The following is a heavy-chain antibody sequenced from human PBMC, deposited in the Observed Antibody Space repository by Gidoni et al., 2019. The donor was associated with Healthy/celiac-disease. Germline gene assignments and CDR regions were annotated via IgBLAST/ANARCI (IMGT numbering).Heavy chain of an antibody. V-gene: IGHV4-34*01. J-gene: IGHJ3*02. CDR1: GGSFSGYH. Sequence: QVQLQQWGAGLLKPSATLSLTCAVYGGSFSGYHRSWIRQPPGKGLEWIGEINHSGSTNYNPSLKSRVTISVDTCKNQFSLKLSSVTAADTAVYYCARLGFPRGYSYGPRGAFDIWGQGTMVTVSS. D-gene: IGHD5-18*01. CDR2: INHSGST. CDR3: ARLGFPRGYSYGPRGAFDI.